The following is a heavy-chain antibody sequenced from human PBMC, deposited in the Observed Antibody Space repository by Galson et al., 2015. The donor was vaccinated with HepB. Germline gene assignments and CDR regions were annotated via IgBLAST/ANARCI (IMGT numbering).Heavy chain of an antibody. CDR3: AKDRESSSRYDAFDI. J-gene: IGHJ3*02. V-gene: IGHV3-30*18. CDR1: GFTFSSYG. CDR2: ISYDGSNK. D-gene: IGHD6-13*01. Sequence: SLRLSCAASGFTFSSYGMHWVRQAPGKGLEWVAVISYDGSNKYYADSVKGRFTISRDNSKNTLYLQMNSLRAEDTAVYYCAKDRESSSRYDAFDIWGQGTMVTVSS.